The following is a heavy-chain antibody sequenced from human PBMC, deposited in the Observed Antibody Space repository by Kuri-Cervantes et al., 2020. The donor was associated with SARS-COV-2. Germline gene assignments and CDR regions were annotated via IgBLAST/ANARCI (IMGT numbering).Heavy chain of an antibody. CDR2: IRYDGSNK. CDR1: GFTFRDHG. CDR3: ARGGEDAVQETRNWFEP. V-gene: IGHV3-30*02. Sequence: GESLKISCSASGFTFRDHGMHWVRQAAGKGLEWVAFIRYDGSNKYYADSVKGRFTISRDNSRNTVYLQMNSLRADDTAVYYCARGGEDAVQETRNWFEPWGQGTQGTVSS. D-gene: IGHD3-10*01. J-gene: IGHJ5*02.